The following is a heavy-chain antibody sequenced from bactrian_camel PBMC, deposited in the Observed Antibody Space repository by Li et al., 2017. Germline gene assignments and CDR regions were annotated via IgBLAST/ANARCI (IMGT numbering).Heavy chain of an antibody. D-gene: IGHD1*01. J-gene: IGHJ4*01. V-gene: IGHV3S1*01. CDR1: GFTLASSW. Sequence: VQLVESGGGLVRPGGSSRLSCDASGFTLASSWMYWVRQAPGKGPEWISSINSDGSVLYYVDSVKGRFTISRDNAKNTLYLQLDGLKTDDTAKYYCVKDALGTPTIRGQGTQVTVS. CDR2: INSDGSVL.